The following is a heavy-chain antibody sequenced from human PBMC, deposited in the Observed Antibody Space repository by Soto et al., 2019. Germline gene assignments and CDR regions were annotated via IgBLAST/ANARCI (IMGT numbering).Heavy chain of an antibody. J-gene: IGHJ6*02. CDR3: ARKGGQFGELPYGMDV. D-gene: IGHD3-10*01. CDR2: INHSGST. Sequence: SETLSLTCAVYGGSFSGYYWSLIRQPPGKGLEWIGEINHSGSTNYNPSLKSRVTISVDTSKNQFSLKLSSVTAADTAVYYCARKGGQFGELPYGMDVWGQGTTVTVSS. V-gene: IGHV4-34*01. CDR1: GGSFSGYY.